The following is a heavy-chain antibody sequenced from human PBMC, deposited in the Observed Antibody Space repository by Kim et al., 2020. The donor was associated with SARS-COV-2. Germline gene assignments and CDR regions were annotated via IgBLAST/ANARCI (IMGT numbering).Heavy chain of an antibody. D-gene: IGHD1-1*01. CDR2: INTNTGNP. CDR1: GYTFTSYA. CDR3: ARDLYLLGKGSLLWNGPGRTKSMDV. Sequence: ASVKVSCKASGYTFTSYAMNWVRQAPGQGLEWMGWINTNTGNPTYAQGFTGRFVFSLDTSVSTAYLQISSLKAEDTAVYYCARDLYLLGKGSLLWNGPGRTKSMDVWGQGTTVTVSS. V-gene: IGHV7-4-1*02. J-gene: IGHJ6*02.